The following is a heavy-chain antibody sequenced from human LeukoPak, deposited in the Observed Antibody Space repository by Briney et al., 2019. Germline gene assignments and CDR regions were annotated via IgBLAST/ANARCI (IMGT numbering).Heavy chain of an antibody. CDR3: TGLESREDDAFDI. J-gene: IGHJ3*02. V-gene: IGHV3-49*04. CDR1: GFTFGDYA. CDR2: IRSKAYGGTT. D-gene: IGHD2/OR15-2a*01. Sequence: PGGSLRLSCTASGFTFGDYAMSWVRQAPGKGLEWVGFIRSKAYGGTTEYAASVKGRFTISRDDSKSIAYLQMNSLKTEDTAVYYCTGLESREDDAFDIWGQGTMVTVSS.